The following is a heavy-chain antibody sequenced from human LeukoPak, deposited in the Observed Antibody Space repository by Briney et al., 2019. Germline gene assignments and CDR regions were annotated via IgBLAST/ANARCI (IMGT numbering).Heavy chain of an antibody. V-gene: IGHV3-53*01. D-gene: IGHD5-18*01. CDR1: GFTVSSNY. Sequence: GGSLRLSCAASGFTVSSNYMSWVRQAPGKGLEWVSVIYSGGSTYYADSVKGRFTISRDNSKNTLYLQMNSLRAEDTAVYYCARLSYGSAVFDYWGQGTLVTVSS. J-gene: IGHJ4*02. CDR2: IYSGGST. CDR3: ARLSYGSAVFDY.